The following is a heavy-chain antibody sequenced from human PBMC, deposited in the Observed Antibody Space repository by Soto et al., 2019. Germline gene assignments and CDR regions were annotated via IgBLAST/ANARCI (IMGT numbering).Heavy chain of an antibody. D-gene: IGHD6-25*01. CDR1: GGSISSSSYY. J-gene: IGHJ5*02. V-gene: IGHV4-39*01. CDR2: IYYSGST. CDR3: ARHEGIAAGWFDP. Sequence: SETLSLTCTVSGGSISSSSYYWGWIRQPPGKGLEWIGSIYYSGSTYYNPSLKSRVTISVDTSKNQFSLKLSSVTAADTAVYYCARHEGIAAGWFDPWGQGTLVTVSS.